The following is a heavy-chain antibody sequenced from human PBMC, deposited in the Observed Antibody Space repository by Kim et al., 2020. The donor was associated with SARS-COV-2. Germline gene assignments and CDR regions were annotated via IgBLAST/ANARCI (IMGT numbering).Heavy chain of an antibody. D-gene: IGHD4-17*01. CDR2: IYPGDSDT. V-gene: IGHV5-51*01. Sequence: GESPKISCKGSGYSFTSYWIGWVRQMPGKGLEWMGIIYPGDSDTRYSPSFQGQVTISADKSISTAYLQWSSLKASDTAMYYCARGASEGDYPPDSPYYYYGMDVWGQGTTVTVSS. CDR1: GYSFTSYW. CDR3: ARGASEGDYPPDSPYYYYGMDV. J-gene: IGHJ6*02.